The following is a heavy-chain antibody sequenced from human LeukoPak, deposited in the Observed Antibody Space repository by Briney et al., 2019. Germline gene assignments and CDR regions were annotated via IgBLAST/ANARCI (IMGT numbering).Heavy chain of an antibody. CDR2: ISSSGSTI. V-gene: IGHV3-48*03. J-gene: IGHJ4*02. D-gene: IGHD3-10*01. Sequence: GGSLRLSCAASGFTFSSYEMNWVRQAPGKGLEWVSYISSSGSTIYYADSVKGRFTISRDNSKNSLYLQMNSLRTEDTALYYCAKDSRVGELGYFDYWGQGTLVTVSS. CDR3: AKDSRVGELGYFDY. CDR1: GFTFSSYE.